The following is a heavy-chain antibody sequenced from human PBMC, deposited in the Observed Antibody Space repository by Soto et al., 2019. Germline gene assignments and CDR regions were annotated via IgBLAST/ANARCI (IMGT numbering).Heavy chain of an antibody. CDR1: GASVSSTYW. Sequence: PSETLSLTCAVSGASVSSTYWWSWVRQPPGKGPEWICEINHRGSANYNPSLKSRVTISVDISKSQFSLRLTSVTAADTAVYYCARYNAASGTYYFDFWGQGALLTVSS. CDR3: ARYNAASGTYYFDF. CDR2: INHRGSA. V-gene: IGHV4-4*02. D-gene: IGHD6-13*01. J-gene: IGHJ4*02.